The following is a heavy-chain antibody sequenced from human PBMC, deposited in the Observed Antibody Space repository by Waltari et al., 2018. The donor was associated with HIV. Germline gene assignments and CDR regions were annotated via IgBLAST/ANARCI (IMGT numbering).Heavy chain of an antibody. CDR3: AAVYRAGCYDRDFDY. CDR2: IVVGSGNT. Sequence: QMQLVQSGPEVKKPGTSVKVSCKASGFTFTSSAVQWVRQARGQRLEWIGWIVVGSGNTNYAQKFQERVTITRDMSTSTAYMELSSLRSEDTAVYYCAAVYRAGCYDRDFDYWGQGTLVTVSS. V-gene: IGHV1-58*01. J-gene: IGHJ4*02. D-gene: IGHD5-12*01. CDR1: GFTFTSSA.